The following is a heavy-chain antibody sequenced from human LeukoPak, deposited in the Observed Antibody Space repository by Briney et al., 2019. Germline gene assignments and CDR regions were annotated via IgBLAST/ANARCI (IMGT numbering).Heavy chain of an antibody. CDR1: GGSISSYY. D-gene: IGHD1-26*01. CDR3: ARRSGWEPYFDY. Sequence: TETLSLTCTVSGGSISSYYWSWIRQPPGKGLEWIGYIYYSGSTNYNPSLKSRVTISVDTSKNQFSLKLSSVTAADTAVYYCARRSGWEPYFDYWGQGTLVTVSS. CDR2: IYYSGST. V-gene: IGHV4-59*01. J-gene: IGHJ4*02.